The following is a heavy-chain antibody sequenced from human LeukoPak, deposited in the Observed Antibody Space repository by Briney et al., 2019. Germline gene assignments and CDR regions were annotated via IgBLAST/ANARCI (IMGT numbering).Heavy chain of an antibody. J-gene: IGHJ4*02. V-gene: IGHV4-39*01. Sequence: GSLRLSCAASGFAFSDYSMNWVRQPPGKGLEWLGSIYYSGSTYYNPSLKSRVTISVDTSKNQFSLKLNSVTAADTAMYYCARHPAVTTVTFDYWGQGTLVTVSS. CDR2: IYYSGST. D-gene: IGHD4-17*01. CDR3: ARHPAVTTVTFDY. CDR1: GFAFSDYS.